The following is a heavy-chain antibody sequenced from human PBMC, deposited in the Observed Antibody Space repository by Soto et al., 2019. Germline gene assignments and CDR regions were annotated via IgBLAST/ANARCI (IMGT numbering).Heavy chain of an antibody. CDR1: GFTFNTYG. Sequence: WGSLRLCGTSCGFTFNTYGMHWVRQAPGKGLEWVAIIWYDGSNKYYADSVKGRFTISRDNSRNTLYLQMNSLRAEDTALYYCARADCTGAYCYSWPFNYGVDVWGQGTTVTVSS. CDR3: ARADCTGAYCYSWPFNYGVDV. CDR2: IWYDGSNK. V-gene: IGHV3-33*08. D-gene: IGHD2-15*01. J-gene: IGHJ6*02.